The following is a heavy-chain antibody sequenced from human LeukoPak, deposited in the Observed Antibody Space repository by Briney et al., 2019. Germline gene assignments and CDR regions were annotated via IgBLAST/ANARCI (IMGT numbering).Heavy chain of an antibody. V-gene: IGHV3-30*14. D-gene: IGHD1-26*01. CDR3: TRGGPLSGSYGFHDAFDI. Sequence: PGGSLRLSCAASGFTFSSYAMHWVRQAPGKGLEWVAVISYDGSNKYYADSVKGRFTISRDDSKNTLYLQMNSLRAEDTAVYYCTRGGPLSGSYGFHDAFDIWGQGTMVTVSS. CDR1: GFTFSSYA. J-gene: IGHJ3*02. CDR2: ISYDGSNK.